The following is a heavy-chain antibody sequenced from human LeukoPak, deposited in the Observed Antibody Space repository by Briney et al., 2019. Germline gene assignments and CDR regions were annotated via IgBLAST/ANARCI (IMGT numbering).Heavy chain of an antibody. CDR3: ARVDSGYDYGFDN. D-gene: IGHD5-12*01. CDR2: IIPIFGTT. CDR1: GGTFSSHA. J-gene: IGHJ4*02. V-gene: IGHV1-69*05. Sequence: SVKVSFKASGGTFSSHAISWVRQAPGQGLERVGGIIPIFGTTNYAQKFQGRVTITTDESTSTGYMELRSLRSDDTAVYYCARVDSGYDYGFDNWGQGTLVTVSS.